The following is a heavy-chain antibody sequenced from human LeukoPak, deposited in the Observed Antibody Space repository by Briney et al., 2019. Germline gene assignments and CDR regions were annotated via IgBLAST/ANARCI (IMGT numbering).Heavy chain of an antibody. Sequence: SETLSLTCTVSGGSISSYYWSWIRQPPGKGLEWIGYIYYSGSTNYNPSLKSRVTISVDTSKNQFSLKLSSVTAADTAVYYCARDGLYDDSSGLLLWGQGTLVTVSS. J-gene: IGHJ4*02. V-gene: IGHV4-59*01. CDR2: IYYSGST. D-gene: IGHD3-22*01. CDR1: GGSISSYY. CDR3: ARDGLYDDSSGLLL.